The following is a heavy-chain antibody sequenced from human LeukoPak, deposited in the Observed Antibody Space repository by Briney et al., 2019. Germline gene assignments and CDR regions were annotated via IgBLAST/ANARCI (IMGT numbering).Heavy chain of an antibody. D-gene: IGHD3-22*01. J-gene: IGHJ4*02. V-gene: IGHV3-23*01. CDR1: GFTFSSYA. Sequence: GGSLRLSCAASGFTFSSYAMSWVRQAPGKGLEWVSAISGSGGSTYYADSVKGRFTISRDNSKNTLYLQMNSPRAEDTAAYYCAKASAMIVVVSKHFDYWGQGALVTVSS. CDR3: AKASAMIVVVSKHFDY. CDR2: ISGSGGST.